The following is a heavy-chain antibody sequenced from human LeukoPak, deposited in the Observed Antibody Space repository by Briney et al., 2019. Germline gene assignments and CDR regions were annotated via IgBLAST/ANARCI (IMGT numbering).Heavy chain of an antibody. J-gene: IGHJ4*02. CDR3: AKLPFYETSAPLRDLSF. Sequence: AGGAPRLSCAAAGFPLNTYALSWVRPAPGEGLGGVSVFRPTGTNTYYASSVKGRFTISRDDSKTTLYLQMSSLRAEDTAIYYCAKLPFYETSAPLRDLSFWGQGTLVTVSS. CDR2: FRPTGTNT. CDR1: GFPLNTYA. V-gene: IGHV3-23*01. D-gene: IGHD1-14*01.